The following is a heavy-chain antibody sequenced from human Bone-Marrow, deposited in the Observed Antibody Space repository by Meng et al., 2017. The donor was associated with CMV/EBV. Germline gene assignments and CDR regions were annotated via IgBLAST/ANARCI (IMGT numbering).Heavy chain of an antibody. CDR2: INHSGST. D-gene: IGHD3-22*01. CDR3: ARGGEGPMGITNDAFDI. V-gene: IGHV4-34*01. Sequence: SETLSLTCAVYGGSFSGYYWSWIRQPPGKGLEWIGEINHSGSTNYNPSLKSRVTISVDTSKNQFSLKLSSVTAVDTAVYYCARGGEGPMGITNDAFDIWGQGTMVTVSS. J-gene: IGHJ3*02. CDR1: GGSFSGYY.